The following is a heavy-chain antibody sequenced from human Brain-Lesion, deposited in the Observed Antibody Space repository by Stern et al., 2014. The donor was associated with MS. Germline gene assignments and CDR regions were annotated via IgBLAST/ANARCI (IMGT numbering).Heavy chain of an antibody. J-gene: IGHJ5*02. CDR3: ATLDFVRPAAGRGWFDP. CDR2: ITADSGTI. V-gene: IGHV3-9*01. CDR1: GFIFGDYA. D-gene: IGHD3-3*01. Sequence: EVQLVESGGGLVQPGRSLRLSCAASGFIFGDYAIHWVRQAPGKGLEWVSGITADSGTIVYADSVKGRFTISRDNAKNSLYLQMNSLRVEDTAFYYCATLDFVRPAAGRGWFDPWGQGTLVTVSS.